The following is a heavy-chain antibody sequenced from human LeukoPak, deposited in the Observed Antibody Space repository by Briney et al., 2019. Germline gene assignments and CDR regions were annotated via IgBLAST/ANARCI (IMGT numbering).Heavy chain of an antibody. CDR3: AKVAKYYYGSETYYFFEH. D-gene: IGHD3-10*01. Sequence: GGSLRLSCAASGFTFTTYWMSWVRQLPGKGLEWVANINQDGTEIYYVDSVKGRFTISRDNAKNSLSLQMNSLRVEDTAVYYCAKVAKYYYGSETYYFFEHWGQGTPVTASS. CDR1: GFTFTTYW. V-gene: IGHV3-7*01. CDR2: INQDGTEI. J-gene: IGHJ4*02.